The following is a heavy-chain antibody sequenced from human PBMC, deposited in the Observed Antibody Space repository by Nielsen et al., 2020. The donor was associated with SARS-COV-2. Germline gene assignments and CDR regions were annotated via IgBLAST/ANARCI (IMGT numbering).Heavy chain of an antibody. CDR3: ATARYCSRTSCSAGTDMFDP. Sequence: SCVASGFTFSKAWMSWVRQAPGKGLEWVGRIKSKIDGGTTDYAAPVKDRFTISRDDSKNTVYLDMSSLRTEDTAVYYCATARYCSRTSCSAGTDMFDPWGQGTQVIVSS. V-gene: IGHV3-15*01. CDR1: GFTFSKAW. CDR2: IKSKIDGGTT. J-gene: IGHJ5*02. D-gene: IGHD2-2*01.